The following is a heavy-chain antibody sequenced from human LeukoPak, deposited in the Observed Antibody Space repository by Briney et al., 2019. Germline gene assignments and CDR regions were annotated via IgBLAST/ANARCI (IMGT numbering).Heavy chain of an antibody. Sequence: GRSLSLSRTASGFTFGDYAMSWVRQAPGKGLEGVGFIRSKAYGGTTEYAASVKGRFTISRDNSKCIAYLQMNSLKTEDTAVYYCTRGTLYGGNEYWGQGTLVTVSS. J-gene: IGHJ4*02. CDR1: GFTFGDYA. CDR2: IRSKAYGGTT. CDR3: TRGTLYGGNEY. D-gene: IGHD4-23*01. V-gene: IGHV3-49*04.